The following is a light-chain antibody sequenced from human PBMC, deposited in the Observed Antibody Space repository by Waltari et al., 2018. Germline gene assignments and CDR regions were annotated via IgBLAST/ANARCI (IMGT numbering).Light chain of an antibody. Sequence: QSALTQPASVSGSPGHSISISCTGTITDVVRYNYVSWYQQHPGSATKIMIYDVRQRPSGVSDRFSGSKSGNTASLTISGLQAEDEADYYCASYTSGNTLIFGGGTRVTVL. J-gene: IGLJ2*01. CDR2: DVR. CDR3: ASYTSGNTLI. CDR1: ITDVVRYNY. V-gene: IGLV2-14*03.